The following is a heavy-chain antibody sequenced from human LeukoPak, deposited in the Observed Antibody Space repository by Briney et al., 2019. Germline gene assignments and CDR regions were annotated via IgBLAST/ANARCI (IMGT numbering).Heavy chain of an antibody. Sequence: KSSETLSLTCTVSGGSIDSNSWTWIRQPPGKGLEWIGYIYYSGTTNYHPSLKSRVTMSVDMSKNQFSLKLSSVTAADTAVYYCARRSSSWKNWFDPWGQGTLVTVSS. D-gene: IGHD6-13*01. J-gene: IGHJ5*02. V-gene: IGHV4-59*01. CDR1: GGSIDSNS. CDR3: ARRSSSWKNWFDP. CDR2: IYYSGTT.